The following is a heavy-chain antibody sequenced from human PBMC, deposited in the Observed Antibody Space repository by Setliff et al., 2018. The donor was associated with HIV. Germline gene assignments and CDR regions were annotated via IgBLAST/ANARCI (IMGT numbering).Heavy chain of an antibody. CDR3: ARFRGVHSSSLLDS. Sequence: SETLSLTCTVSGGSISSGSYYWSWIRQPAGKGLEWIGIGSYSGSTYYNPSLKSRVTISVDTSNNQLFLKVSSVTAADTAVYYCARFRGVHSSSLLDSWGQGTLVTVS. J-gene: IGHJ4*02. V-gene: IGHV4-39*01. CDR1: GGSISSGSYY. CDR2: GSYSGST. D-gene: IGHD6-6*01.